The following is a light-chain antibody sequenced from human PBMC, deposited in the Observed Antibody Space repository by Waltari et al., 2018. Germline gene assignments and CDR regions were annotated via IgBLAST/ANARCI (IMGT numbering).Light chain of an antibody. CDR2: GAS. CDR1: QSVDSN. J-gene: IGKJ1*01. V-gene: IGKV3-15*01. CDR3: QQYSSWPLWT. Sequence: EIVMTQSPATLSVSPGEEATLSCRASQSVDSNLAWYQQKPGHAPTLIIFGASGRATGVPARFSGSGSGTEYTLTIGSLQSEDSAVYYCQQYSSWPLWTFGQGTKVEIK.